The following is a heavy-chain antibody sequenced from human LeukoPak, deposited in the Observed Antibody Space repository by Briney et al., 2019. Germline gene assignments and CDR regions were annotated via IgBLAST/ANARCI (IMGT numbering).Heavy chain of an antibody. CDR1: GGSFSGYY. CDR2: INHSGST. D-gene: IGHD3-22*01. CDR3: AGGHLSSGYYLDY. V-gene: IGHV4-34*01. J-gene: IGHJ4*02. Sequence: SETLSLTCAVYGGSFSGYYWSWIRQPPGKGLEWIGEINHSGSTNYNPSLKSRVTISVDTSKNQFSLKLSSVTAADTAVYYCAGGHLSSGYYLDYWGQGTLVTVSS.